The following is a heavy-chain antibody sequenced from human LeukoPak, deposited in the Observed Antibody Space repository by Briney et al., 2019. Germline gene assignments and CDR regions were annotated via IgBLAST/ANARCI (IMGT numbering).Heavy chain of an antibody. V-gene: IGHV3-48*03. CDR3: ARVGLMIAFGGVKADAFDF. D-gene: IGHD3-16*01. Sequence: PGGSLRLSCAASGFTFSSYEMTWVRQAPGKGLEWLSVIGTSGRPIYYADSVKGRFPISRDNAKNSLYLQLSNLGGDDTAVYYCARVGLMIAFGGVKADAFDFWGQGTLVTVSS. CDR2: IGTSGRPI. CDR1: GFTFSSYE. J-gene: IGHJ3*01.